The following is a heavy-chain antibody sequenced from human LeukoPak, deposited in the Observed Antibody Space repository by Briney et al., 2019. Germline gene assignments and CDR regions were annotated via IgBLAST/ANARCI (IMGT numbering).Heavy chain of an antibody. J-gene: IGHJ4*02. CDR2: IYSGGST. D-gene: IGHD4-17*01. CDR1: DFTVRNNY. V-gene: IGHV3-53*01. CDR3: TGRVHGDYLFFDY. Sequence: GGSLRLSCAASDFTVRNNYMSWVRQAPGKGLEWVSLIYSGGSTNYADSVKGRFVISKDNFRNTLYLQMNNLRADDTAVYYCTGRVHGDYLFFDYWGQGTLVTVSS.